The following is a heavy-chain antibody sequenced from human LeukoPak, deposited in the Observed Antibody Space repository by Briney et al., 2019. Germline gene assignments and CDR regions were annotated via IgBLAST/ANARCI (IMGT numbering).Heavy chain of an antibody. CDR2: IIPSFGTA. CDR3: ARDRGADGDYVFYSAVYYYYYGMDV. V-gene: IGHV1-69*13. CDR1: GGTFSSYA. D-gene: IGHD4-17*01. J-gene: IGHJ6*02. Sequence: ASVKVSCKASGGTFSSYAISWVRQAPGQGLEWMGGIIPSFGTANYAQKFQGRVTITADESTSTAYMELSSLRSEDTAVYYCARDRGADGDYVFYSAVYYYYYGMDVWGQGTTVTVSS.